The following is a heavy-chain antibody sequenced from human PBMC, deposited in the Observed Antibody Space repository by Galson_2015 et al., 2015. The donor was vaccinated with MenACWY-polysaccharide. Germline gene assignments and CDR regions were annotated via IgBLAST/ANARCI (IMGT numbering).Heavy chain of an antibody. CDR2: IYPGDSDT. Sequence: QSGAEVKKPGESLKISCKGSGYSFTSYWIGWVRQMPGKGLEWMGLIYPGDSDTRYSPSFQGQVTISADKSISTAYLQWSTLKASDPAMYYWARHPLPAPGLRYFDWDRSGAFDIWGQGTMVTVSS. D-gene: IGHD3-9*01. J-gene: IGHJ3*02. V-gene: IGHV5-51*01. CDR3: ARHPLPAPGLRYFDWDRSGAFDI. CDR1: GYSFTSYW.